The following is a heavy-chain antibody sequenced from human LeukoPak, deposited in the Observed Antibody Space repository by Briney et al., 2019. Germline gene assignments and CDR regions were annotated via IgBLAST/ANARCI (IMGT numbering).Heavy chain of an antibody. CDR3: ARSLYGSGSYYMDY. J-gene: IGHJ4*02. CDR1: GVSISSITDY. CDR2: MTSSGSA. Sequence: PSETLSLTCTVSGVSISSITDYWGWIRQPPGKGLEWIGGMTSSGSAYYNPSLKSRVTISADKSKNQFSLKLSSVTAADTAVYYCARSLYGSGSYYMDYWGQGTLVTVSS. D-gene: IGHD3-10*01. V-gene: IGHV4-39*01.